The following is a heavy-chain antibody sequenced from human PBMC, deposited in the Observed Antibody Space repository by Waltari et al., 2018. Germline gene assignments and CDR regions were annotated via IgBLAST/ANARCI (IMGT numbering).Heavy chain of an antibody. D-gene: IGHD5-12*01. CDR1: GFTFSSYS. J-gene: IGHJ6*02. CDR3: ARDSPGQEWLRFVGGQYYYYYGMDV. Sequence: EVQLVESGGGLVQPGGSLRLSCAASGFTFSSYSMNWVRQAPGKGLEWVSYISSSSSTIYYADSVKGRFTISRDNAKNSLYLQMNSLRAEDTAVYYCARDSPGQEWLRFVGGQYYYYYGMDVWGQGTTVTVSS. CDR2: ISSSSSTI. V-gene: IGHV3-48*01.